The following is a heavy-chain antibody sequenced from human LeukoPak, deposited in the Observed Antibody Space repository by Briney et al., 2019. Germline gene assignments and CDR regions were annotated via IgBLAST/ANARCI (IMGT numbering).Heavy chain of an antibody. CDR3: TTDDPVAHDAFDI. CDR1: GFTFSNAW. CDR2: IKSKTDGGTT. V-gene: IGHV3-15*01. Sequence: PGGSLRLSCAASGFTFSNAWMSWVRQAPGKGLEWVGRIKSKTDGGTTDYAAPVKGRFTISRDDSKNTLYLQMNSLKTEDTAVYYCTTDDPVAHDAFDIWGQGTMVTVSS. J-gene: IGHJ3*02. D-gene: IGHD4-23*01.